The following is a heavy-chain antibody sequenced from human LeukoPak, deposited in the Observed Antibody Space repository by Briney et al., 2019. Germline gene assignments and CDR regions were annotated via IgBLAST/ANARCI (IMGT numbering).Heavy chain of an antibody. J-gene: IGHJ4*01. CDR2: ISSSSTP. Sequence: PGGSLRLSCAASGFTFSSYSMTWVRQAPGKGLEWVSYISSSSTPSYADSVKGRFTISRDHAKNSLYLQMHSLRAEDPSVYYCAGSFGDVKNFWGRGTLVTVSS. CDR1: GFTFSSYS. D-gene: IGHD3-10*01. V-gene: IGHV3-48*01. CDR3: AGSFGDVKNF.